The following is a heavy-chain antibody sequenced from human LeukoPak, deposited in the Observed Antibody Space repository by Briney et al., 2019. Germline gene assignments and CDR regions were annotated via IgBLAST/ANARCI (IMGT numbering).Heavy chain of an antibody. V-gene: IGHV4-61*05. J-gene: IGHJ5*02. CDR1: GGSISSSSYY. Sequence: SKTLSLTCTVSGGSISSSSYYWSWIRQSPGKGLEWIGYVYYTGSTNYNPSLKSRVTISVDTSKNQFSLKLSSVTAADTAVYYCARRLAAAEIDPWGQGTLVTVSS. CDR2: VYYTGST. D-gene: IGHD6-13*01. CDR3: ARRLAAAEIDP.